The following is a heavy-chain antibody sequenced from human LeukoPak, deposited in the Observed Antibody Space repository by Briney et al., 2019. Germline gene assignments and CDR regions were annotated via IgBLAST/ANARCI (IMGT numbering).Heavy chain of an antibody. CDR3: ATDAGITIALGAFDI. D-gene: IGHD3-9*01. V-gene: IGHV1-2*02. J-gene: IGHJ3*02. CDR1: GYTFTGYY. CDR2: INPNSGGT. Sequence: GASVKVSCKASGYTFTGYYMHWVRQAPGQGLEWMGWINPNSGGTNYAQKFQGRVTITADKSTSTAYMELSSLRSEDTAVYYCATDAGITIALGAFDIWGQGTMVTVSS.